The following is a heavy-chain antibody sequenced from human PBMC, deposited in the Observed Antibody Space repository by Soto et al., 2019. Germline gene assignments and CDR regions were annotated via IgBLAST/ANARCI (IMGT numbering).Heavy chain of an antibody. V-gene: IGHV3-23*01. Sequence: GSLRLSCAASGFTFSSYAMSWVRQAPGKGLEWVSGISGSGDSTYYADSVKGRFTISRDNSKKTVYLQMNSLRAEDTAVYYCAKGVPGIAVAGTGYFQHWGQGTPVTVSS. J-gene: IGHJ1*01. CDR2: ISGSGDST. CDR1: GFTFSSYA. CDR3: AKGVPGIAVAGTGYFQH. D-gene: IGHD6-19*01.